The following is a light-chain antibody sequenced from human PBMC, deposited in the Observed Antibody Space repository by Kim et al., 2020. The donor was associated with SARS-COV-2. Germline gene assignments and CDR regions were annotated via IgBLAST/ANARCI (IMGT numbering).Light chain of an antibody. CDR2: QDS. J-gene: IGLJ3*02. Sequence: VSPEQAASITCSGDKLGDKYACWHQQKPGQSPVLVIYQDSKRASGIPERFSGSNSGNTATLTISGTQAMDEADYYCQAWDSSTAVFGGGTQLTVL. V-gene: IGLV3-1*01. CDR3: QAWDSSTAV. CDR1: KLGDKY.